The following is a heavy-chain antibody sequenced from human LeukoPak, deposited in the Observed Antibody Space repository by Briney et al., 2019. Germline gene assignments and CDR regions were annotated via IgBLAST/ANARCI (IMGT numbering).Heavy chain of an antibody. Sequence: ASVKVSCKAVGYTFTSHYMHWVRQAPGQGLEWMGIIDPSGGSPSYAQKIQGRVTMTRDTSTSTVYMELSSLRSEDTAVYYCARVSVGATYFRAFDIRGQGTMVTVSS. J-gene: IGHJ3*02. CDR2: IDPSGGSP. V-gene: IGHV1-46*01. D-gene: IGHD1-26*01. CDR3: ARVSVGATYFRAFDI. CDR1: GYTFTSHY.